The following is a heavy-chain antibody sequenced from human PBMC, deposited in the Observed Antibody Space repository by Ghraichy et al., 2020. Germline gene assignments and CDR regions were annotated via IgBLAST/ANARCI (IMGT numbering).Heavy chain of an antibody. CDR2: ITSGGAYI. Sequence: GGSLRLSCAASGFNFRSYGMNWVRQAPGKGLEWVSSITSGGAYISYADSVKGRFAISRDDARTSLYLQLTSLRAEDTAVYYCGSSGTSCFLPRVDYWGQGTLVTVSS. J-gene: IGHJ4*02. D-gene: IGHD2-2*01. V-gene: IGHV3-21*01. CDR3: GSSGTSCFLPRVDY. CDR1: GFNFRSYG.